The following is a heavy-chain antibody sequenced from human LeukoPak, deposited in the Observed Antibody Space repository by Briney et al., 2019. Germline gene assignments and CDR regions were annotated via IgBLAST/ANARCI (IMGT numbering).Heavy chain of an antibody. J-gene: IGHJ4*02. Sequence: ASETLSLTCAVYGGSFSGYYWSWIRQPPGKGLEWIGEINHSGSTDYNPSLKSRVTISVDTSKNQFSLKLSSVTAADTAVYYRARGHSYGFDYWGQGTLVTVSS. CDR1: GGSFSGYY. D-gene: IGHD5-18*01. CDR3: ARGHSYGFDY. V-gene: IGHV4-34*01. CDR2: INHSGST.